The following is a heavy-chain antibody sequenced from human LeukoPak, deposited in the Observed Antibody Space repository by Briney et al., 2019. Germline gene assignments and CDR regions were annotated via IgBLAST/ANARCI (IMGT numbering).Heavy chain of an antibody. CDR2: IYYSGST. J-gene: IGHJ4*02. V-gene: IGHV4-59*12. Sequence: SETLSLTCTVSGGSISSYYWSWIRQPPGKGLEWIGNIYYSGSTNYNPSLKSRVTISVDTSKNQFSLKLSSVTAADTAVYYCARLGPGNSEVDYWGQGTLVTVSS. CDR1: GGSISSYY. CDR3: ARLGPGNSEVDY. D-gene: IGHD4-23*01.